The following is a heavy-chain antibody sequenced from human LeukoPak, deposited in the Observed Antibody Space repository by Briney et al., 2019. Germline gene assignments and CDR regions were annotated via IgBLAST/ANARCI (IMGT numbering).Heavy chain of an antibody. J-gene: IGHJ1*01. V-gene: IGHV3-11*04. CDR3: ARAGISGYFYPNEYFNH. CDR1: GFNFDDYY. CDR2: ISSSSGAF. Sequence: GGSLRLSCVGSGFNFDDYYMTWIRQAPGKGLEWVSYISSSSGAFYYSDSVRGRFTISRDNSKNSLYLQMNSLKVEDSAVYYCARAGISGYFYPNEYFNHWGPGTHVAVSS. D-gene: IGHD3-22*01.